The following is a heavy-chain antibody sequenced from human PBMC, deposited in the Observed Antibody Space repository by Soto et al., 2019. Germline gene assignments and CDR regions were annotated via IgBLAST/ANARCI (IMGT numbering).Heavy chain of an antibody. J-gene: IGHJ6*02. CDR2: XXPXXXXX. Sequence: ASVKVSCKASGYTFTGYYMHLVRQAPGQGLEWXGWXXPXXXXXNXXXKFQGWVTMTRDTSISTAYMELSRLRSDDTAVYYCASGYYYYGMDVWGQGTTVTASS. CDR1: GYTFTGYY. CDR3: ASGYYYYGMDV. V-gene: IGHV1-2*04.